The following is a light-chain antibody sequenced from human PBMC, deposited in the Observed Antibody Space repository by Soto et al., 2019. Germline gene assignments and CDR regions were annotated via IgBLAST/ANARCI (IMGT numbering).Light chain of an antibody. CDR2: KAS. CDR1: QSISSW. J-gene: IGKJ4*01. V-gene: IGKV1-5*03. CDR3: QQYNSYPLT. Sequence: IQMTQSPSTLSVSVRDRVTITCRARQSISSWLAWYQQKSGKAHNLLIYKASSLESWVPSRFSGSGSGTDVTLTISSLHPADFAHYDCQQYNSYPLTCSGGNKVEIK.